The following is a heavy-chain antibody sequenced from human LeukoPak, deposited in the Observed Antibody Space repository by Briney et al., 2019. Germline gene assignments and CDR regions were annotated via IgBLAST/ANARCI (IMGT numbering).Heavy chain of an antibody. J-gene: IGHJ4*02. CDR1: GYTFTGYH. CDR2: INPYSGDT. D-gene: IGHD6-13*01. Sequence: EASVKVSCKASGYTFTGYHIHWVRQAPGQGLEWMGRINPYSGDTNFAQKFQGRVTMTRDTSITTAYMDLSSLTPDDTAVYCCARDQGSLTRSWYTGYWGQGTQVTVSS. V-gene: IGHV1-2*06. CDR3: ARDQGSLTRSWYTGY.